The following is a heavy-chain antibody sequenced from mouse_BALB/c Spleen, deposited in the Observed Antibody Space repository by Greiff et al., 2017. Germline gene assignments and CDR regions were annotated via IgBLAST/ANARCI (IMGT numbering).Heavy chain of an antibody. J-gene: IGHJ2*01. CDR3: VSILYYFDY. CDR2: INPSNGRT. Sequence: VQLQQSGAELVKPGASVKLSCKASGYTFTSYWMHWVKQRPGQGLEWIGEINPSNGRTNYNEKFKSKATLTVDKSSSTAYMQLSSLTSEDSAVYYCVSILYYFDYWGQGTTLTVSS. V-gene: IGHV1S81*02. CDR1: GYTFTSYW. D-gene: IGHD6-1*01.